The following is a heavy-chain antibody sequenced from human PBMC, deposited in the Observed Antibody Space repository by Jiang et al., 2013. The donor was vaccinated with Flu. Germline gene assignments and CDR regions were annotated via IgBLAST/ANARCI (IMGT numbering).Heavy chain of an antibody. D-gene: IGHD2-2*03. J-gene: IGHJ4*02. V-gene: IGHV1-69*01. CDR1: GDTFITSS. CDR2: IIPIFGTT. Sequence: SGAEVKKPGSSVRVSCKTSGDTFITSSISWVRQAPGHGLEWMGEIIPIFGTTNYAQKFQGRITFTADAVRATAYMDLSSLRSDDTAVYYCARNYSDASGYSHSWGQGTLVTVST. CDR3: ARNYSDASGYSHS.